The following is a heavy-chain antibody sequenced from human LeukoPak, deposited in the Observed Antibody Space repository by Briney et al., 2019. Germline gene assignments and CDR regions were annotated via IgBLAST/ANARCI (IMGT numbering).Heavy chain of an antibody. CDR3: ATPLKASVVIDY. J-gene: IGHJ4*02. Sequence: GRSLRLSCAASGFTFSSYAMHWVRQAPGKGLEWVAVISYDGSNKYYADSVKGRFTISRDNSKNTLYLQMNSLRAEDTAVYYCATPLKASVVIDYWGQGTLVTVSS. CDR2: ISYDGSNK. V-gene: IGHV3-30*04. CDR1: GFTFSSYA. D-gene: IGHD4-23*01.